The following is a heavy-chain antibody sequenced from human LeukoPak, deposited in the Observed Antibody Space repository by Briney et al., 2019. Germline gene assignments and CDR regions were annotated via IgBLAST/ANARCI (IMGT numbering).Heavy chain of an antibody. D-gene: IGHD3-22*01. CDR2: INSDGSST. V-gene: IGHV3-74*03. Sequence: GGSLRLSCAASGFTFSRYWMHWVRQAPGKGLVWVSRINSDGSSTKYADSVKGRFTISRDNAKNTLYLQMNSLRVEDTAVYYCASSSGGFNWFDPWGQGTLVTVSS. CDR1: GFTFSRYW. CDR3: ASSSGGFNWFDP. J-gene: IGHJ5*02.